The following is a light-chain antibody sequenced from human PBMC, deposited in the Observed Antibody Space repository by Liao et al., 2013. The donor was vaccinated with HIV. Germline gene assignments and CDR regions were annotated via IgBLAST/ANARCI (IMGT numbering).Light chain of an antibody. V-gene: IGLV3-25*03. Sequence: SYDLSQPPSVSVSPGQTASITCSGNRLGDKYICWYQQKPGQSPVLVMYRHDKRPSGIPERFSGSSSGTTVTLTISGVQAEDEADYYCQSTDSSGTYRVFGGGTKLTVL. CDR2: RHD. CDR3: QSTDSSGTYRV. CDR1: RLGDKY. J-gene: IGLJ2*01.